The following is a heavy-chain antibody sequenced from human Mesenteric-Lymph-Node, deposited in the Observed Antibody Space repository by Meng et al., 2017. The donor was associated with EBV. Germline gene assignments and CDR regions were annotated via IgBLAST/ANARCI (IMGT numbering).Heavy chain of an antibody. CDR2: VHDRGST. Sequence: PLQAAGPGTVKPSDTLPLTCAVSGGAIRSTNYYWGCIRQPPGRRLEWIRSVHDRGSTPYTPSLRSRVTIFVDTSKNQFSLKLSSVTAADTAVYYCARKIVPDLFGENYYFDYWGQGTLVTVSS. V-gene: IGHV4-39*01. CDR1: GGAIRSTNYY. D-gene: IGHD3-10*01. CDR3: ARKIVPDLFGENYYFDY. J-gene: IGHJ4*02.